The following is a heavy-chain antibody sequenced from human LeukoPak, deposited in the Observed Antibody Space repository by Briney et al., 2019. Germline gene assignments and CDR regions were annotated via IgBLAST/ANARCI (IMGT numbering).Heavy chain of an antibody. Sequence: GSLRLSCTASGFAFGSYAMYWVRKAPGKGLEWVSGIFGSGGSAHYADSVTGRFTISRDNSKKTVYLEMNSLGVEDTAVYYCAKTTVGYSSGRFPGWPADYWGQGTLVTVSS. J-gene: IGHJ4*02. D-gene: IGHD2-15*01. CDR1: GFAFGSYA. V-gene: IGHV3-23*01. CDR2: IFGSGGSA. CDR3: AKTTVGYSSGRFPGWPADY.